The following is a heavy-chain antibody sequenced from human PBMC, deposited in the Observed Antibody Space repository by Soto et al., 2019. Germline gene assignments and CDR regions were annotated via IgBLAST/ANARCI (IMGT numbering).Heavy chain of an antibody. Sequence: GGSLRLSCAASGFTFSSYGMHWVRQAPGKGLEWVAVIWYDGSNKYYADSVKGRFTISRDNSKNTLYLQMNSLRAEDTAVYYCARSLEWEPTQPPYYYYGMDVWGQGTTVTVSS. CDR2: IWYDGSNK. D-gene: IGHD1-26*01. V-gene: IGHV3-33*01. CDR3: ARSLEWEPTQPPYYYYGMDV. CDR1: GFTFSSYG. J-gene: IGHJ6*02.